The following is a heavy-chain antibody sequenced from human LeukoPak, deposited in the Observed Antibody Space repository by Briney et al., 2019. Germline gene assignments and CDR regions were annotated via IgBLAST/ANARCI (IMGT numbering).Heavy chain of an antibody. J-gene: IGHJ4*02. CDR3: ARGRIDYFDSSGYSGYFDY. V-gene: IGHV4-38-2*01. CDR2: IYHSGST. D-gene: IGHD3-22*01. CDR1: GYSISSGYY. Sequence: PSETLSLTCAVSGYSISSGYYWGWIRQPPGKGLEWIGSIYHSGSTYYNPSLKSRVTISVDTSQNQFSLKLSSVTAADTAVYYCARGRIDYFDSSGYSGYFDYWGQGTLVIVSS.